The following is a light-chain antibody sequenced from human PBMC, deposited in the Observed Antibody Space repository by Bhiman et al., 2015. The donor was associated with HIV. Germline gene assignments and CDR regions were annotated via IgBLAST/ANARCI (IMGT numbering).Light chain of an antibody. J-gene: IGLJ1*01. Sequence: QSVLTQPPSVSGAPGQRVTISCTGSSSNIGAGYDVHWYQQLPGTAPKLLIYGNSNRPSGVPDRFSGSKSGTSASLAITGLQAEDEAEYYCCSNAGTHTYVFGTGTKVTVL. V-gene: IGLV1-40*01. CDR3: CSNAGTHTYV. CDR1: SSNIGAGYD. CDR2: GNS.